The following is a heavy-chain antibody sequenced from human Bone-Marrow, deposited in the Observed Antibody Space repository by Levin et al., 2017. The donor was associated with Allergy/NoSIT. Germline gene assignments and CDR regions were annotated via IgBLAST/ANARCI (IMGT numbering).Heavy chain of an antibody. CDR2: IWHDGKNK. D-gene: IGHD3-10*01. CDR1: GFTFSAYG. V-gene: IGHV3-33*03. Sequence: PGGSLRLSCAASGFTFSAYGMHWVRQAPGKGLEWVAAIWHDGKNKFYGESVEGRLTISRDNAKNIVTLQMNSLRVDDTAVYYCVRAYKSGSYAHFDYWGQGTLVTVSS. CDR3: VRAYKSGSYAHFDY. J-gene: IGHJ4*02.